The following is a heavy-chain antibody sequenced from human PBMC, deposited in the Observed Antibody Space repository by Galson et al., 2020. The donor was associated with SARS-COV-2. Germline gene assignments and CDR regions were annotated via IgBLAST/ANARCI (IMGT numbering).Heavy chain of an antibody. CDR2: ISRSGNII. D-gene: IGHD3-9*01. CDR1: GLIFSNYE. Sequence: GESLKISCATSGLIFSNYEMNWVRQAPGKGLEWVSYISRSGNIIYYADSVKGRFTISRDNAKNSVYLQMNSLRAEDTAVYYCAKDDILEAQPSCMDAWGQGTTVTVSS. J-gene: IGHJ6*02. CDR3: AKDDILEAQPSCMDA. V-gene: IGHV3-48*03.